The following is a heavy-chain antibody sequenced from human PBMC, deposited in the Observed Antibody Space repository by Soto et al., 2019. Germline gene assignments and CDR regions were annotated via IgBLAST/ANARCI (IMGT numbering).Heavy chain of an antibody. D-gene: IGHD6-19*01. J-gene: IGHJ5*02. Sequence: PGGSLRLSCAASGFTFSSYSMNWVRQAPGKGLEWVSSISSSSSYKYYADSVKGRFTISRDNSKNSLYLQMNSLRAEDTAVYYCARAGLAVASPHWFDPWGQGTLVTVSS. CDR3: ARAGLAVASPHWFDP. CDR2: ISSSSSYK. CDR1: GFTFSSYS. V-gene: IGHV3-21*01.